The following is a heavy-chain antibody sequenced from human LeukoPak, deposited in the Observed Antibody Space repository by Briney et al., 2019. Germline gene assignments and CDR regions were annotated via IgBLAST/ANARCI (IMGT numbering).Heavy chain of an antibody. D-gene: IGHD1-7*01. CDR3: ARDKTGTTYGYFDY. J-gene: IGHJ4*02. CDR2: IYSGGST. Sequence: PGGSLRLSCAASGFTVSSNYMSWVRQAPGKGLEWVSVIYSGGSTYHADSVKGRFTISRGNSKNTLYLQMNSLRAEDTAVYYCARDKTGTTYGYFDYWGQGTLVTVSS. V-gene: IGHV3-66*02. CDR1: GFTVSSNY.